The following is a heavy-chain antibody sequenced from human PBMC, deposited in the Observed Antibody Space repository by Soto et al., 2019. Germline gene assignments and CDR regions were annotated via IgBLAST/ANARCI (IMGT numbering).Heavy chain of an antibody. J-gene: IGHJ6*02. CDR3: TTDIYDYVWGSSAGYYYYYGMDV. Sequence: EVQLVESGGGLVKPGGSLRLSCAASGFTFSNAWMNWVRQAPGKGLEWVGRIKSKTDGGTTDYAAPVKGRFTISRDDSKNTLYLQMNSLKTEDTAVYYCTTDIYDYVWGSSAGYYYYYGMDVWGQGTTVTVSS. CDR2: IKSKTDGGTT. V-gene: IGHV3-15*07. CDR1: GFTFSNAW. D-gene: IGHD3-16*01.